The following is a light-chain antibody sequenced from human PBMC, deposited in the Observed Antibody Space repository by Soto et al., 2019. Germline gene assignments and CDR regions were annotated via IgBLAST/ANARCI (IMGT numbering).Light chain of an antibody. CDR1: QSVTSN. J-gene: IGKJ1*01. CDR3: QQYGSSGT. CDR2: GAS. Sequence: EIVMTQSPDTLSVSPGERATLSCRASQSVTSNLAWYQHKPGQAPRLLIYGASNRATGIPDRFSGSGSGTDFTLTISRLEPEEFAVYYCQQYGSSGTSGQGTKGDIK. V-gene: IGKV3-20*01.